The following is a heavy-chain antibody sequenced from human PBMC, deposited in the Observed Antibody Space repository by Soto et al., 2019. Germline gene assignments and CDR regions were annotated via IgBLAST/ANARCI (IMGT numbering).Heavy chain of an antibody. CDR2: IYPGDSDT. CDR3: ARQDFLVVPAAHNIYYHYGMDV. J-gene: IGHJ6*01. Sequence: GASLQISYKGSGYSFTSYWIGSVRQMPGKGLEWMGIIYPGDSDTRYSPSFQGQVTISADKSISTAYLQWSSLKASDTAMYYCARQDFLVVPAAHNIYYHYGMDVWGKGSTVTVTS. CDR1: GYSFTSYW. D-gene: IGHD2-2*01. V-gene: IGHV5-51*01.